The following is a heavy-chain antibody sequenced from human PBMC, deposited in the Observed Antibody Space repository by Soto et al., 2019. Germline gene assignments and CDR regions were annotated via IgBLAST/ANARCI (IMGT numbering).Heavy chain of an antibody. Sequence: EVQLVESGGGFVKPGGSLILSCAASGFTFSNAWMSWVRQAPGKGLEWVARIKSKIDGGTTDHAAPVKGRFTISRDDSKNTLYLQMNSLETEDTAVYYCTTYDHILGGARYRWAYWGQGALVTVCS. V-gene: IGHV3-15*01. J-gene: IGHJ4*02. CDR2: IKSKIDGGTT. CDR1: GFTFSNAW. D-gene: IGHD3-16*02. CDR3: TTYDHILGGARYRWAY.